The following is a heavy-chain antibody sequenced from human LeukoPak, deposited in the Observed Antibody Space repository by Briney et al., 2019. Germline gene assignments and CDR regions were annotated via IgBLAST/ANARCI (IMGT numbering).Heavy chain of an antibody. CDR3: ARSIFSGSYSFDL. CDR2: IYFSGYI. Sequence: SETLSLTCTVSGGSINSSSYNWGWIRQPPGKGLEWLGSIYFSGYIYQSPSHKSRFSISIDRSKNQFSLKLSSVTAADTALYYCARSIFSGSYSFDLWGQGTLVTVSS. V-gene: IGHV4-39*07. D-gene: IGHD1-26*01. J-gene: IGHJ4*02. CDR1: GGSINSSSYN.